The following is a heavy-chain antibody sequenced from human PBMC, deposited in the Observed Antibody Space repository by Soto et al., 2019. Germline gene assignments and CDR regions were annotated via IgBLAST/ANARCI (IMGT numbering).Heavy chain of an antibody. J-gene: IGHJ4*02. D-gene: IGHD2-2*01. Sequence: GGSLRLSCAAPGFTFSSYAMSWVRQAPGKGLEWVSAITDSGGSTYYADSVKGRFTISRDNSKNMLYLQMNSLGAEDTAVYFCPKGSAASRPYYFDYWGQGVLVTVSS. CDR2: ITDSGGST. CDR1: GFTFSSYA. CDR3: PKGSAASRPYYFDY. V-gene: IGHV3-23*01.